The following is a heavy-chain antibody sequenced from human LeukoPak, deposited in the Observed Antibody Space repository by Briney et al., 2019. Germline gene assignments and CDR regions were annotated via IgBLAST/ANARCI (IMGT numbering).Heavy chain of an antibody. V-gene: IGHV3-30*02. Sequence: GGSLRLSCAASGFTFSSYGMHWVRQAPGKGLEWVAFIRYDGSNKYYADSVKGRFTISRDNSKNTLYLQMNSLRAEDTAVYYCASQGPSPTVTTWYWGQGTLVTVSS. J-gene: IGHJ4*02. CDR1: GFTFSSYG. D-gene: IGHD4-17*01. CDR2: IRYDGSNK. CDR3: ASQGPSPTVTTWY.